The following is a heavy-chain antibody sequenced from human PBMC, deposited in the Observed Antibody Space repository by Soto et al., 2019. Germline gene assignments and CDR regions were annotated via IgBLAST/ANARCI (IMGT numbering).Heavy chain of an antibody. CDR1: GLTFSSFG. Sequence: SGVSLRLSCSASGLTFSSFGMHWIRQAPGKGLEWVALISYDGCKKYYVDSVKGRFTISRDNPKNTLYLQMTSPRADDTAVYFWAKNYYDRVDSYWFGRWGQRTMVTVSS. D-gene: IGHD1-26*01. J-gene: IGHJ5*02. CDR2: ISYDGCKK. V-gene: IGHV3-30*18. CDR3: AKNYYDRVDSYWFGR.